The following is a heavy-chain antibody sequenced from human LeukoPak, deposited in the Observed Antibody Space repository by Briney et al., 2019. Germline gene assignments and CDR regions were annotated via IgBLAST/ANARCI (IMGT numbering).Heavy chain of an antibody. CDR1: GYIFTNYW. J-gene: IGHJ4*02. CDR3: ASSIAAAGYFDY. CDR2: IYPDDSDT. D-gene: IGHD6-13*01. V-gene: IGHV5-51*01. Sequence: GESLKISCKGSGYIFTNYWIAWVRQMPGKGLEWMGIIYPDDSDTRYSPSFQGQVTISADKSISTAYLQWSSLKASDTAMYYCASSIAAAGYFDYWGQGTLVTVSS.